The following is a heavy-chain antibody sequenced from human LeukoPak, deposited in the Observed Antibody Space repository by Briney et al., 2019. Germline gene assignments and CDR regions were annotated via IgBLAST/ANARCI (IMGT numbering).Heavy chain of an antibody. CDR2: INHSGST. V-gene: IGHV4-34*01. CDR3: ARPYGSGKKRAFDI. D-gene: IGHD3-10*01. J-gene: IGHJ3*02. Sequence: SETLSLTCAVYGGSFSGYYWSWIRQPPGKGLEWIGEINHSGSTNYNPSLKSRVTISVDTSKNQFSLKLSSVTAADTAVYYCARPYGSGKKRAFDIWGQGTMVTVSS. CDR1: GGSFSGYY.